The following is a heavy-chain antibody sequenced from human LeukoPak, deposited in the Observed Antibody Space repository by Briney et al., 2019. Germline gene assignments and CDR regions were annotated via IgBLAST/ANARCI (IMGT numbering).Heavy chain of an antibody. D-gene: IGHD4-17*01. CDR3: ARERGDYRSFYI. J-gene: IGHJ3*02. CDR1: GFTFSSYA. V-gene: IGHV3-30-3*01. CDR2: ISYDGSNK. Sequence: GRSLRLSCAASGFTFSSYAMHWVRQAPGKGLEWVAVISYDGSNKYYADSVKGRFTISRDNSKNTLYLQMNSLRAEDTALYYCARERGDYRSFYIWGQGTIITVSS.